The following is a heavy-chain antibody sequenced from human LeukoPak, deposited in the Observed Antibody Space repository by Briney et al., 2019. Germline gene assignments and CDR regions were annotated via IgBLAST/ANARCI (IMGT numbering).Heavy chain of an antibody. CDR2: IYYSGST. V-gene: IGHV4-59*01. J-gene: IGHJ6*03. CDR3: AREGYTYGVEGYYYYYMDV. CDR1: GGPISSYY. D-gene: IGHD5-18*01. Sequence: PSETLSLTCTVSGGPISSYYWSWIRQPPGKGLEWIGYIYYSGSTNYNPSLKSRVTISVDTSKNQFSLKLNSVTAADTAVYYCAREGYTYGVEGYYYYYMDVWGKGTTVTVSS.